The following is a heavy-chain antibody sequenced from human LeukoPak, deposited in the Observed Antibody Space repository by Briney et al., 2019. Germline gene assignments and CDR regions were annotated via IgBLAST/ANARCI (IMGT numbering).Heavy chain of an antibody. D-gene: IGHD6-13*01. CDR1: GYSFTSYW. CDR3: ARRTSIAAADPYYYYGMDV. Sequence: GESPKISCKGSGYSFTSYWIGWVRQMPGKGLEWMGIIYPGDSDTRYSPSFQGQVTISADKSISTAYLQWSSLKASDTAMYYCARRTSIAAADPYYYYGMDVWGQGTTVTVSS. V-gene: IGHV5-51*01. CDR2: IYPGDSDT. J-gene: IGHJ6*02.